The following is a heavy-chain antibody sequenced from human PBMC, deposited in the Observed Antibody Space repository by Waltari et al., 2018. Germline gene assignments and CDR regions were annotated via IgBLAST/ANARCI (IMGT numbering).Heavy chain of an antibody. CDR3: ARDVEGDGVLYGSPRRFDY. J-gene: IGHJ4*02. D-gene: IGHD3-10*01. V-gene: IGHV4-38-2*02. Sequence: QVQLQESGPGLVKPSETLSLTCAVSNFYISNGYYWGWIRQPPGKGLEWIGSMYYRGTTYYNPSLKGRVTIPVDTSKNNLFLNLNSVTAADTAVYYCARDVEGDGVLYGSPRRFDYWGQGILVTVSS. CDR1: NFYISNGYY. CDR2: MYYRGTT.